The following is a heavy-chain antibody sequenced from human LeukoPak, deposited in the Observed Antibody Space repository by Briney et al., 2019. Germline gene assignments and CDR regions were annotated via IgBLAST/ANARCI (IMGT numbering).Heavy chain of an antibody. CDR2: IYHSGST. V-gene: IGHV4-4*02. D-gene: IGHD3-10*01. CDR1: GGSISSSNW. J-gene: IGHJ3*02. CDR3: ARDRTAMVRGRPRHDALDI. Sequence: PSRTLSLTCAVSGGSISSSNWWSWVRQPPGKGLEWIGEIYHSGSTNYNPPLKSRVTISVDKSKNQFSLKLSSVTAADTAVYYCARDRTAMVRGRPRHDALDIWGQGTMVTVSS.